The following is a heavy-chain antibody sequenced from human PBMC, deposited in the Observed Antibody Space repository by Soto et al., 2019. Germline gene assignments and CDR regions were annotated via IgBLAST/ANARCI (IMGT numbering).Heavy chain of an antibody. CDR3: ARQRTTVVTQDYFDH. J-gene: IGHJ4*02. V-gene: IGHV4-39*01. D-gene: IGHD2-21*02. CDR2: IYYSGRT. Sequence: SETLSLTCIVSGESISSSSYYWGWIRQPPGKGLEWIGSIYYSGRTYYNPSFKSRVTISIDTSKNHFSLELSSVTATDTAVYYCARQRTTVVTQDYFDHWGQGALVTVCS. CDR1: GESISSSSYY.